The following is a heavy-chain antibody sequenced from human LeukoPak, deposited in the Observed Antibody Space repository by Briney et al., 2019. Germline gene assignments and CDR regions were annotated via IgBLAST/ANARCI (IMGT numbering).Heavy chain of an antibody. CDR2: IIPIFGTA. D-gene: IGHD5-18*01. CDR3: ARGQDTAYSWLDP. Sequence: ASVKVSCKASGGTFSSYAISWVRQAPGQGLEWLGGIIPIFGTANYAQKFQGRVTITTAESTSTAYMELSSLRSEDTAVYYCARGQDTAYSWLDPWGQGTLVTVSS. CDR1: GGTFSSYA. J-gene: IGHJ5*02. V-gene: IGHV1-69*05.